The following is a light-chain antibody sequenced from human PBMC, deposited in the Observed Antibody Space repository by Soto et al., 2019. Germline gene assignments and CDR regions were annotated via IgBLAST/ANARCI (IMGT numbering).Light chain of an antibody. CDR3: SSCLGSSTLSGV. V-gene: IGLV2-14*01. J-gene: IGLJ1*01. CDR2: DVS. CDR1: TSDVGGYDY. Sequence: QSVLTQPASVSGSPGQSITVSCTGTTSDVGGYDYVAWYQQHPGKAPKLMIYDVSSRPSGVSNRFSGSKSGNTASLTISGLQAEDEADYYCSSCLGSSTLSGVFGTGTKLTVL.